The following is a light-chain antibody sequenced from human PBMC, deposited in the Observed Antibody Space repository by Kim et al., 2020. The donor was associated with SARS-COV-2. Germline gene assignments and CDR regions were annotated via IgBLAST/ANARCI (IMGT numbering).Light chain of an antibody. CDR3: QQYNSYPYT. J-gene: IGKJ2*01. CDR2: DAS. Sequence: DIQMTQSPSTLSASVGDRVTITCRASQSISSWLAWYQQKPGKAPKLLIYDASSLESGVPSRFSGSGSGTEFTLTISSLQPDDFATYYCQQYNSYPYTFVQGTKLDI. CDR1: QSISSW. V-gene: IGKV1-5*01.